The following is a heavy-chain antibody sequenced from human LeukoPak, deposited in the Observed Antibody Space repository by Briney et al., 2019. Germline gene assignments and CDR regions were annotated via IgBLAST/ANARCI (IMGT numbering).Heavy chain of an antibody. CDR2: ISGSGGST. CDR3: AKGVRLRYFDWLFDLIDY. D-gene: IGHD3-9*01. Sequence: GGSLRLSCAASGFTFSSYAMSWVRQAPGKGLEWVSAISGSGGSTYYAGSVKGRFTISRDNSKNTLYLQMNSLRAEDTAVYYCAKGVRLRYFDWLFDLIDYWGQGTLVTVSS. CDR1: GFTFSSYA. J-gene: IGHJ4*02. V-gene: IGHV3-23*01.